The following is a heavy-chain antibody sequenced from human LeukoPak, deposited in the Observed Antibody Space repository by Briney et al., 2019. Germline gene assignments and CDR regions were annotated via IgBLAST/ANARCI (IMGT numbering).Heavy chain of an antibody. Sequence: ASVKVSCKASGYTFTSYDIKWVRQATGQGLEWMGWMNPNSGNTGYAQKFQGRVTMTRNTSISTAYMELSSLRSEDTAVYYCASALQDDYGDYFGWGQGTLVTVSS. D-gene: IGHD4-17*01. CDR3: ASALQDDYGDYFG. CDR1: GYTFTSYD. J-gene: IGHJ4*02. V-gene: IGHV1-8*01. CDR2: MNPNSGNT.